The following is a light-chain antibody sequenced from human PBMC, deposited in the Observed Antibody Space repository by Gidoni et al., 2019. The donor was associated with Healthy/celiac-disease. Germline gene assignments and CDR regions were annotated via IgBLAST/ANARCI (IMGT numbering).Light chain of an antibody. CDR2: AAS. Sequence: DIQMTQSPSSLSASVGDRVTITCRASQSISSYLNWYQQKPGKAPKLLIYAASSLQSGVPSRFSGSGSGTDFTLTISSLQPEDFATYYCQQSYRTPTFXXXTKVEIK. J-gene: IGKJ1*01. CDR3: QQSYRTPT. V-gene: IGKV1-39*01. CDR1: QSISSY.